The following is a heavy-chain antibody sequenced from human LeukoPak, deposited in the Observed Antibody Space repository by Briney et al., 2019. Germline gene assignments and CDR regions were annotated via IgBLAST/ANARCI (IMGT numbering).Heavy chain of an antibody. Sequence: ASVKVSCKASGYTFTSYGISWVRQAPGQGLEWMGWISAYNGNTNYAQKLQGRVTMTTDTSTSTAYMELRSLRSDDTAVYYCARIGSPAAGKAGTHRYYYYGMDVWGQGTTVTVSS. J-gene: IGHJ6*02. V-gene: IGHV1-18*01. D-gene: IGHD6-13*01. CDR2: ISAYNGNT. CDR3: ARIGSPAAGKAGTHRYYYYGMDV. CDR1: GYTFTSYG.